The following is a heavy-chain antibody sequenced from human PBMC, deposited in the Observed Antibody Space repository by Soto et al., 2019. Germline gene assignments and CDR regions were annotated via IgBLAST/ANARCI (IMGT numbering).Heavy chain of an antibody. Sequence: PGGSLRLSCAASGLTFSSYAMHWVRQAPGKGLEWVAVISYDGSNKYYADSVKGRFTISRDNSKNTLYLQMNSLRAEDTAVYYCARDLIVVTLPRVLDYWGQGTLVTVSS. J-gene: IGHJ4*02. V-gene: IGHV3-30-3*01. CDR1: GLTFSSYA. CDR2: ISYDGSNK. D-gene: IGHD2-21*01. CDR3: ARDLIVVTLPRVLDY.